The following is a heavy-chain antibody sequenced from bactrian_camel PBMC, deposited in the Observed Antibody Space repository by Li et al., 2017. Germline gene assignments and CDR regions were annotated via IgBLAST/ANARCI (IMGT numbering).Heavy chain of an antibody. CDR3: VTGNGAY. J-gene: IGHJ4*01. CDR2: IFSAGGNT. V-gene: IGHV3S1*01. Sequence: HVQLVESGGGSVQPGGQLKLSCVSSGYVYNSWSGSCMARFRQLPGKEREAVASIFSAGGNTYYADSVKGRSTISRDNANKLVHLQMNSLKSDDTGLYFCVTGNGAYWGQGTQVTVS. CDR1: GYVYNSWSGSC. D-gene: IGHD7*01.